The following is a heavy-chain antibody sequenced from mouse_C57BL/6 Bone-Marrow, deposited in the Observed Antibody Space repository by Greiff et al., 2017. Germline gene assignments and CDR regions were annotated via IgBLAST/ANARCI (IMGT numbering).Heavy chain of an antibody. Sequence: QVTLKVSGPGILQPSQTLSLTCSFSGFSLSTFGMGVGWIRQPSGKGLEWLAHIWWDDDKYYNPALKSRLPISKDTSKDQGSRKVANVDTAVTATDYGARIGVYDGYNCDYWGQGTTLTVSS. D-gene: IGHD2-3*01. CDR2: IWWDDDK. CDR1: GFSLSTFGMG. J-gene: IGHJ2*01. CDR3: ARIGVYDGYNCDY. V-gene: IGHV8-8*01.